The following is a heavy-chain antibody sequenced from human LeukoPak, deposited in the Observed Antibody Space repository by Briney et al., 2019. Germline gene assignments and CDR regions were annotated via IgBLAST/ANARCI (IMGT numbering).Heavy chain of an antibody. CDR2: INHSGST. CDR1: GGSFSGYF. CDR3: ASYTAGGGGLDY. D-gene: IGHD5-18*01. Sequence: SETLSLTCAVYGGSFSGYFWSWIRQPPGKGLEWIGEINHSGSTNYNPSLKSRVTISVDTSKNQFSLKLSSVTAADTAVYYCASYTAGGGGLDYWGQGTLVTVSS. J-gene: IGHJ4*02. V-gene: IGHV4-34*01.